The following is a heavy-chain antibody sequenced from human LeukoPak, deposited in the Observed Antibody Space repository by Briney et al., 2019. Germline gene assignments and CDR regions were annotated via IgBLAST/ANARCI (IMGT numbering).Heavy chain of an antibody. V-gene: IGHV3-48*03. D-gene: IGHD3-10*01. Sequence: GGSLRLSCAASGSPFSSYEMNWVRQAPGKGLEWVSYIGSSGSPIYYADSVQGRFTISRDNAENSLYLQMNSLRAEDTAIYYCARDPHAIFHSGYFDSWGQGTLVTVSS. CDR1: GSPFSSYE. CDR2: IGSSGSPI. J-gene: IGHJ4*02. CDR3: ARDPHAIFHSGYFDS.